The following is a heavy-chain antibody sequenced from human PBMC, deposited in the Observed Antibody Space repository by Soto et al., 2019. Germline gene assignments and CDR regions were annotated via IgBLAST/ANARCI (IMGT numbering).Heavy chain of an antibody. V-gene: IGHV3-23*01. Sequence: EVQLLESGGGLVQPGGSLRLSCAASGFTFSSYAMSWVRQAPGKGLEWVSAISGSGGSTYYPDSVKGRFTISRDNSNNTLYLQLNSPGAEDTALSYWANPPGLLVDYWGQGTLMTVSS. CDR1: GFTFSSYA. D-gene: IGHD3-22*01. J-gene: IGHJ4*02. CDR3: ANPPGLLVDY. CDR2: ISGSGGST.